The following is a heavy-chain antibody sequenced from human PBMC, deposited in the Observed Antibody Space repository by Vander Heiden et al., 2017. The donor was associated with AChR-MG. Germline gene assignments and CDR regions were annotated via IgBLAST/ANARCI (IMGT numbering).Heavy chain of an antibody. J-gene: IGHJ6*02. V-gene: IGHV3-21*01. D-gene: IGHD3-10*01. CDR3: ASYYYGSGSNYYYYGMDV. CDR2: ISSSSSYI. Sequence: EVQLVESGGGLVKPGGSLRLACAASGFTFSRSGMNWVRQAPGKGLEWVSSISSSSSYIYYADSVKGRVTISRDNAKNSLYLQMNSLRAEDTAVYYCASYYYGSGSNYYYYGMDVWGQGTTVTVSS. CDR1: GFTFSRSG.